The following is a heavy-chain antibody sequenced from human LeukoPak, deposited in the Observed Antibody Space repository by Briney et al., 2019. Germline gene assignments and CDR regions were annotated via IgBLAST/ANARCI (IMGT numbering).Heavy chain of an antibody. V-gene: IGHV1-2*06. D-gene: IGHD1-1*01. Sequence: ASVKVSCKASGYTLTGYYMHWVRQAPGQGLEWMGRINPNSGGTNYAQKFQGRVTMTRDTSINTAYMELSGLRSDDTAVYYCARDPYNWNDGTFDYWGQGTLVTVSS. CDR2: INPNSGGT. CDR1: GYTLTGYY. J-gene: IGHJ4*02. CDR3: ARDPYNWNDGTFDY.